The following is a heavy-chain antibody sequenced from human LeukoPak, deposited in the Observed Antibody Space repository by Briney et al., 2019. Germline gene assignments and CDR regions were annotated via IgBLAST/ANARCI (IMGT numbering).Heavy chain of an antibody. CDR2: IYDSGIT. J-gene: IGHJ1*01. Sequence: SETLSLTCTVSGASVTSGSSSWIWQPPGQGLEWIGYIYDSGITDYNPSLKSRLTISVDTSNNQFSLNLSSVTAADTAVYYCAGRGHRYSRDWGQGILVTVSS. V-gene: IGHV4-4*09. D-gene: IGHD2-15*01. CDR3: AGRGHRYSRD. CDR1: GASVTSGS.